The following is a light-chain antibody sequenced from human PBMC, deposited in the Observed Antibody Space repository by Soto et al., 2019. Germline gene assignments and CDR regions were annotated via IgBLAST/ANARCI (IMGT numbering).Light chain of an antibody. Sequence: IVMTPSPAPLPFSPGERVTLSCRASQDISTSLAWYQQTPGQAPRLLIYGASTWATGLPARFSGSGSGTEFTLSINSLQPDDFETYYCQNYDSAPITFAQGTRLEIK. V-gene: IGKV3-15*01. CDR2: GAS. CDR3: QNYDSAPIT. CDR1: QDISTS. J-gene: IGKJ5*01.